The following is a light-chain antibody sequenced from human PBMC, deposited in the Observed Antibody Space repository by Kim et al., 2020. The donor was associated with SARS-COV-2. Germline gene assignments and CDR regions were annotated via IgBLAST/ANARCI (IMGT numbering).Light chain of an antibody. V-gene: IGLV2-14*01. J-gene: IGLJ3*02. Sequence: QSALTQPASVSGSPGQSITISCTGTSGDIGDYNYVSWYQQHPGKAPNLIIYDVIKRPSGVPSRFSGSKSGNTASLTITGLQAEDEAEYYCTSYTGSSTFWVFGGGTQLTVL. CDR2: DVI. CDR3: TSYTGSSTFWV. CDR1: SGDIGDYNY.